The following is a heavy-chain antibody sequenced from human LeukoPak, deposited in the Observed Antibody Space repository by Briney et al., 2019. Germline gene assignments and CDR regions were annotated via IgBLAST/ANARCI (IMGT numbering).Heavy chain of an antibody. D-gene: IGHD4-17*01. V-gene: IGHV3-48*03. CDR3: ARDSPHYGDFNGLFDY. CDR2: ISSSGRTI. J-gene: IGHJ4*02. CDR1: GFTFSTYE. Sequence: PGGSLRLSCAASGFTFSTYEMNWVRQAPGKGLEWLSYISSSGRTIYYADSVKGRFIISRDNAKNSLYLQMNSLRAEDTAVYYCARDSPHYGDFNGLFDYWGQGTLVTVSS.